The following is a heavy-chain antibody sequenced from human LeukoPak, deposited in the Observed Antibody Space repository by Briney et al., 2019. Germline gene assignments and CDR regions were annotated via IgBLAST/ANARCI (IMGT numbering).Heavy chain of an antibody. D-gene: IGHD3-10*01. V-gene: IGHV3-30*03. CDR1: GFTFSSYD. J-gene: IGHJ3*01. CDR3: VYYGSATQGAFDV. CDR2: ISHGESTE. Sequence: PGRSLRLSCAASGFTFSSYDMHWVRRAPGKGLEWVAFISHGESTEYYADSVKGRFTISRANANNSLYLQMTDLSADDTAVYYCVYYGSATQGAFDVWGQGTMVTVSS.